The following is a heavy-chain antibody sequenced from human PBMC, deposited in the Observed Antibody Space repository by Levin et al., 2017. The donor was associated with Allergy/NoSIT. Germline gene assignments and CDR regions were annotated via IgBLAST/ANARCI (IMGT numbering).Heavy chain of an antibody. CDR3: ARDAVARKKTTGGTGWLDP. Sequence: PGGSLRLSCAASGFTFSSYVIHWVRQAPGKGLEWVAVASFDGSRKYYADSAKGRFTISRDNSKNTLYLEMSSLRAEDTAMYYCARDAVARKKTTGGTGWLDPWGDGTLVTVSS. J-gene: IGHJ5*02. D-gene: IGHD1-14*01. CDR2: ASFDGSRK. V-gene: IGHV3-30-3*01. CDR1: GFTFSSYV.